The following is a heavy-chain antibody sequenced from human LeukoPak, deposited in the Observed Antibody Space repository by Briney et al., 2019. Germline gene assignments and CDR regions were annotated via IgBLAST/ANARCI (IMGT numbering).Heavy chain of an antibody. CDR2: INSGGSST. J-gene: IGHJ6*03. CDR1: GFTFSSYW. V-gene: IGHV3-74*01. CDR3: ERSYDMDV. Sequence: GGSLRLSCAASGFTFSSYWMHWVRQAQGKGLLWVSRINSGGSSTSYADSVKGRFTISRDNGTNTLYLQMNSRRAEGTAVYYCERSYDMDVWGKGATVTVSS.